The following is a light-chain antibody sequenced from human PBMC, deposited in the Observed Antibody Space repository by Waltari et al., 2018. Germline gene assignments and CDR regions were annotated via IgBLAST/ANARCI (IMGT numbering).Light chain of an antibody. CDR2: GAS. V-gene: IGKV3-20*01. CDR1: QSVSRS. J-gene: IGKJ1*01. Sequence: IVLTQSPGTLSLSPGERATLSCRASQSVSRSLAWYQQKPGQAPQLRFYGASTRATGIPDRFTGSGSGTDFSLTISSLEPEDFAIYFCQHYVRLPATFGQGTKVEIK. CDR3: QHYVRLPAT.